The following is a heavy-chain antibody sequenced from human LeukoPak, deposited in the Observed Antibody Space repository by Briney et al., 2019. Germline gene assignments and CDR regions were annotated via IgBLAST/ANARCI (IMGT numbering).Heavy chain of an antibody. CDR1: GGTFSSYA. D-gene: IGHD6-6*01. J-gene: IGHJ6*03. CDR3: AASIAARLNYYYYYMDV. CDR2: IIPILGIA. V-gene: IGHV1-69*04. Sequence: EASVKVSCKASGGTFSSYAISWVRQAPGQGLEWMGRIIPILGIANYAQKFQGRVTITTDESTSTAYMELSSLRSEDTAVYYCAASIAARLNYYYYYMDVWGKGTTVTVSS.